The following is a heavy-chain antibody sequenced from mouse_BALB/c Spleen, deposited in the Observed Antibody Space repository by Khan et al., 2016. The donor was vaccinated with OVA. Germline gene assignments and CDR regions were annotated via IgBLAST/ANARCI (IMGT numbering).Heavy chain of an antibody. J-gene: IGHJ2*01. V-gene: IGHV1-7*01. CDR2: INPSTGYT. Sequence: VQLQQSGAELAKPGASVKMSCKASGYTFINYWILWVKQRPGQGLEWIGYINPSTGYTEYNQNFKDKATLTTDKSSSNAYMQLSSLKSEDSAVYYCARSGLRCDFDYWGQGTTLTVSS. CDR3: ARSGLRCDFDY. CDR1: GYTFINYW. D-gene: IGHD1-1*01.